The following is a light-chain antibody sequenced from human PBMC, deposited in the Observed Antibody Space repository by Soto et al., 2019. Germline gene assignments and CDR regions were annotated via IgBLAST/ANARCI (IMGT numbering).Light chain of an antibody. V-gene: IGLV3-21*02. CDR1: NIGGKS. CDR3: QVWDSSSDHVV. Sequence: SYELTQPPSVSVVPGQTARITCGGNNIGGKSVHWYQQKPGQAPVLVVNDVSDRPSGIPERFSGSKSGNTATLTISRVEAGDEADYYCQVWDSSSDHVVFGGGTQLTVL. CDR2: DVS. J-gene: IGLJ2*01.